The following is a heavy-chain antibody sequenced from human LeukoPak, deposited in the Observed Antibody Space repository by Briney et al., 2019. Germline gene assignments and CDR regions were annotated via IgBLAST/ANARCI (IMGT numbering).Heavy chain of an antibody. CDR3: ARYTLRDYGDHAVRYFDL. V-gene: IGHV5-51*01. D-gene: IGHD4-17*01. J-gene: IGHJ2*01. Sequence: GESLKISCKGSGYRFTSYWIGWVRQMPGKGLEWMGIIYAGDSDTRYSPSLQGQVTISADKSISTAYLQWSSLKASDTAMYYCARYTLRDYGDHAVRYFDLWGRGTLVTVSS. CDR1: GYRFTSYW. CDR2: IYAGDSDT.